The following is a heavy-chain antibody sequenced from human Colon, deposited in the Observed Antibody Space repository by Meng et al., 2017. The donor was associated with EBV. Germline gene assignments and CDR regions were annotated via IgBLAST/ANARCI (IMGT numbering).Heavy chain of an antibody. CDR2: INDSGRT. J-gene: IGHJ4*02. CDR3: ARAHPGDDIEGYYFDY. D-gene: IGHD4-17*01. CDR1: GESFNDYW. Sequence: QVQLKQWGAGLLRPSEXLSLTCXVYGESFNDYWWTWIRQPPGKGLEWIGEINDSGRTNYNPSLKSRVTISGDTSKKQFSLKLTSTTAADTATYFCARAHPGDDIEGYYFDYWGQGSLGTVAS. V-gene: IGHV4-34*01.